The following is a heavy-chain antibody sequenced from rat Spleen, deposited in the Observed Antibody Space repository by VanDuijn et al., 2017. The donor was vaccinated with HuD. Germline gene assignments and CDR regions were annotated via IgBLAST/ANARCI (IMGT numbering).Heavy chain of an antibody. CDR1: GFTFSNYG. Sequence: EVQLVESGGGLVQPGRSLKLSCAASGFTFSNYGMAWVRQAPTKGLEWVATIRYDGNNTYYGDSVKGRFTISRDNAESTLSLQMDSLRSEDSATYYCARHRNYGGIPFDFWGQGVMVTVSS. V-gene: IGHV5-29*01. D-gene: IGHD1-11*01. CDR2: IRYDGNNT. J-gene: IGHJ2*01. CDR3: ARHRNYGGIPFDF.